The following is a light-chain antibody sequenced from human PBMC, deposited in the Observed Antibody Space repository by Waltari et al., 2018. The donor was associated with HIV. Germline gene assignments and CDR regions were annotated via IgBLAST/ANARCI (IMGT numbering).Light chain of an antibody. CDR2: DVS. Sequence: QSALTQPRSVSGSPGQSVTISCTGTSRYVGGYNYVSWYQQHPGKAPKLMIYDVSKRPSGVPDRFSGSKSGNTASLTISGLQAEDEADYYCCSCAGSWVFGGGTKLTVL. CDR3: CSCAGSWV. J-gene: IGLJ3*02. V-gene: IGLV2-11*01. CDR1: SRYVGGYNY.